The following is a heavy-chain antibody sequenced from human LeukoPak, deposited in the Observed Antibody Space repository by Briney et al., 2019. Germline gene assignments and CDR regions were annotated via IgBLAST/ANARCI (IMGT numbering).Heavy chain of an antibody. D-gene: IGHD6-6*01. V-gene: IGHV3-74*01. CDR3: ARGPNSNWSGLDF. CDR2: ISPTGSTT. CDR1: GFSFSGHW. Sequence: RGSLRLSCTASGFSFSGHWMHWARQLPGKGLVWVSRISPTGSTTSYADSAKGRFTVSRDNAKNTLYLQVNNLRAEDTAVYYCARGPNSNWSGLDFWGQGTLLTVSS. J-gene: IGHJ4*02.